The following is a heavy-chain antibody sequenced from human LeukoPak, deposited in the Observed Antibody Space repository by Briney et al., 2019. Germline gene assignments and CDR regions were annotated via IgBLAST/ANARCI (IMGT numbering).Heavy chain of an antibody. CDR3: ARLTGYDWESSFDY. V-gene: IGHV4-4*07. CDR2: IYTSGST. Sequence: SETLSLTCTVSGGSISSYYWSWIRQPAGKGLEWIGRIYTSGSTNYNPSLRSRVTMSVDTSKNQFSLKLSSVTAADTAVYFCARLTGYDWESSFDYWGQGTLVTVSS. J-gene: IGHJ4*02. D-gene: IGHD5-12*01. CDR1: GGSISSYY.